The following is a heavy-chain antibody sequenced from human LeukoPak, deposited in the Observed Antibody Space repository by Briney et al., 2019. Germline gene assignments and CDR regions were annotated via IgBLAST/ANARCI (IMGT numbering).Heavy chain of an antibody. Sequence: GGSLRLSCAASGFTFSSYGMHWVRQAPGKGLEWVAVISYDGSNKYYADSVKGRFTISRDNSKNTLYLQMNSLRAGDTAVYYCAKEQHYDSSGYRPRRDYYYGMDVWGQGTTVTVSS. D-gene: IGHD3-22*01. CDR3: AKEQHYDSSGYRPRRDYYYGMDV. CDR1: GFTFSSYG. CDR2: ISYDGSNK. V-gene: IGHV3-30*18. J-gene: IGHJ6*02.